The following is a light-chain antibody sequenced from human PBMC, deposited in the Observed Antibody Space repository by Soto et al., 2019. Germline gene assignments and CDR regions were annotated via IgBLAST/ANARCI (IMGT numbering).Light chain of an antibody. CDR1: SSDVGGYNY. J-gene: IGLJ2*01. CDR2: NVL. Sequence: QSVLTQPASVSGSPGQSITISCTGTSSDVGGYNYVSWYQHHPGKAPKLLIYNVLNRPSGVSNRFSGSKSGNTASLTISGLQAEDEADYYCSSYTSSITLIFGGGTKLTVL. V-gene: IGLV2-14*01. CDR3: SSYTSSITLI.